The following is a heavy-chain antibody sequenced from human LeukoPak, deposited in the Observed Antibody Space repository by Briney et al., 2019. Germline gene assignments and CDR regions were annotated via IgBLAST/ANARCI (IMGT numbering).Heavy chain of an antibody. J-gene: IGHJ5*02. V-gene: IGHV3-23*01. D-gene: IGHD4-17*01. Sequence: GGSLKLSVVASGFGFGTYAITWFRQAPGKGLEWVSGMVGSGKTYYADSVKGRFTISRDNSKNTVYLQMNSLRVEDTAIYYCAKDMHSGDGRWEFDPWGRGTLVTVSS. CDR3: AKDMHSGDGRWEFDP. CDR1: GFGFGTYA. CDR2: MVGSGKT.